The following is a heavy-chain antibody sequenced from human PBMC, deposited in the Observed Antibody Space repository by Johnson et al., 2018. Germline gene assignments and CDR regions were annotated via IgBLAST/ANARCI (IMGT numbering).Heavy chain of an antibody. V-gene: IGHV4-34*01. J-gene: IGHJ6*03. CDR3: ARGAKGYCSSTSCPDYYYYMDV. D-gene: IGHD2-2*01. Sequence: QVQLQQWGAGLLKPSETLSLTCAVYGGSFSGYYWSWIRQPPGKGREWIGEINHSGSTSYNPSLKSRVTISVDTSKNQFSLKLSSVTAADTAVYYCARGAKGYCSSTSCPDYYYYMDVWGKGTTVTVSS. CDR2: INHSGST. CDR1: GGSFSGYY.